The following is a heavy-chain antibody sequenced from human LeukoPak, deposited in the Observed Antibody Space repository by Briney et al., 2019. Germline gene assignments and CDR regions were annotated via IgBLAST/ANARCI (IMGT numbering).Heavy chain of an antibody. D-gene: IGHD4-17*01. CDR3: ARDESMTTVTTKS. CDR1: GFTFSSYS. CDR2: ISSSSYI. J-gene: IGHJ5*02. Sequence: TGGSLRLSCAASGFTFSSYSMNWVRQAPGKGLEWVSSISSSSYIYYADSVKGRFTISRDNAKNSLYLQMNSLRAEDTAVYYCARDESMTTVTTKSWGQGTLVTVSS. V-gene: IGHV3-21*01.